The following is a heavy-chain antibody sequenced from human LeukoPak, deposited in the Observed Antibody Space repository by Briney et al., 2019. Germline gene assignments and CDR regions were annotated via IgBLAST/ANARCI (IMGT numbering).Heavy chain of an antibody. D-gene: IGHD3-10*01. J-gene: IGHJ4*02. Sequence: ASVNVSRKASGYTFTGYYMHWVRQARGQGLAWMGRINPNSGGTNYAPKFQGRVTMTRDTSISTAYMELSRLRSDDTAVYYCATQYYYGSGSYSYYFDYWGQGTLVTVSS. CDR2: INPNSGGT. CDR1: GYTFTGYY. V-gene: IGHV1-2*06. CDR3: ATQYYYGSGSYSYYFDY.